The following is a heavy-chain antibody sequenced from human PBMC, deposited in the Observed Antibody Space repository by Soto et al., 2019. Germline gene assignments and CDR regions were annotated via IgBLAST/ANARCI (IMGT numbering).Heavy chain of an antibody. J-gene: IGHJ4*02. V-gene: IGHV4-31*03. D-gene: IGHD6-13*01. Sequence: QVQLQESGPGLVKPSQTLSLTCTVSGGSISSGASYWSWIRQHPVKGLEWIGYIHDSGSTYYNPSLRSRVTISVDTSKTQLSLKLSSVTAADTAVYYCARGGPAAGRTFDYWGQGTLVTVSS. CDR1: GGSISSGASY. CDR2: IHDSGST. CDR3: ARGGPAAGRTFDY.